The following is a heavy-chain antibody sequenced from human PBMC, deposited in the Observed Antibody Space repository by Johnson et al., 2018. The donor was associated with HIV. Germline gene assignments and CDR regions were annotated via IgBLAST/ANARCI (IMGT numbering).Heavy chain of an antibody. V-gene: IGHV3-64*01. Sequence: EVQLVESGGGLVQPGGSLRLSCAASGFTFSSYAMHWVRQAPGKGLEYVSAISSNGGSTYYANSVKGRFTISRDNSKNTLYLQMGSLRAEDMAVYYCARGGITFGGVIAPGAFDIWGQGTMVTVCS. J-gene: IGHJ3*02. CDR3: ARGGITFGGVIAPGAFDI. CDR2: ISSNGGST. CDR1: GFTFSSYA. D-gene: IGHD3-16*02.